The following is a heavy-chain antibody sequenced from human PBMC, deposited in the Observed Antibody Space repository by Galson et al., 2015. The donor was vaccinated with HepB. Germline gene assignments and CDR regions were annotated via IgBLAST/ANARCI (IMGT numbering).Heavy chain of an antibody. CDR3: ARRPLAGTTHRDY. J-gene: IGHJ4*02. CDR1: GGSISSYY. CDR2: IYYSGST. V-gene: IGHV4-59*05. D-gene: IGHD1-1*01. Sequence: ETLSLTCTVSGGSISSYYWSWIRQPPGKGLEWIGSIYYSGSTYYNPSLKSRVTISVDTSKNQFSLKLSSVTAADTAVYYCARRPLAGTTHRDYWGQGTLVTVSS.